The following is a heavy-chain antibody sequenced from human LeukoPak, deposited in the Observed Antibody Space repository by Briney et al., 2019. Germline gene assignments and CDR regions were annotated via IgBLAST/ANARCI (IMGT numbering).Heavy chain of an antibody. J-gene: IGHJ5*02. D-gene: IGHD3-10*01. CDR1: GYTFTSYD. CDR3: ARGLDGAGKHRNWFDP. V-gene: IGHV1-8*03. Sequence: ASVKVSCKASGYTFTSYDINWVRQATGQGLEWMGWMNPNSGNTGYAQKFQGRVTITRNTSISTAYMELSSLRSEDTAVYYCARGLDGAGKHRNWFDPSGQGTLVTVSP. CDR2: MNPNSGNT.